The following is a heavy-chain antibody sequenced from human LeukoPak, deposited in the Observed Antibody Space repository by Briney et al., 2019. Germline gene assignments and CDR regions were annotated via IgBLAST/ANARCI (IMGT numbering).Heavy chain of an antibody. J-gene: IGHJ4*02. CDR2: ISSSSSYI. V-gene: IGHV3-21*01. CDR3: ARLRLGYCSGGSCYSFDY. CDR1: GFSFSTYA. D-gene: IGHD2-15*01. Sequence: GGSLRLSCAASGFSFSTYAMNWVRQAPGKGLEWVSSISSSSSYIYYADSVKGRFTISRDNAKNSLYLQMNSLRAEDTAVYYCARLRLGYCSGGSCYSFDYWGQGTLVTVSS.